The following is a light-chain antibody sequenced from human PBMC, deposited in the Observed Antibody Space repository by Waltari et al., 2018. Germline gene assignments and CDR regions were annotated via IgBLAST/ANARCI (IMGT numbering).Light chain of an antibody. V-gene: IGKV1-39*01. CDR3: QHSFSIPPT. J-gene: IGKJ1*01. CDR2: AAS. CDR1: QSISSY. Sequence: DIQMTQSPSSLSASVGDRVSISCRASQSISSYLNWYQRKPGKAPKLLIYAASNLQSGVPSRFSGSGSGTDFTLTISSLQPEDFATYYCQHSFSIPPTFGQGTEVEIK.